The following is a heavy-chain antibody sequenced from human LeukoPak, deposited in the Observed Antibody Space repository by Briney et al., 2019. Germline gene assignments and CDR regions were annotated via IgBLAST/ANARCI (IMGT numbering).Heavy chain of an antibody. CDR2: VDPEDGET. CDR3: ATSTQSGSLSSFDY. V-gene: IGHV1-69-2*01. Sequence: GATVKISCKVSGYTSTDYYMHWVQQAPGKGLEWMGLVDPEDGETIYAEKFQGRVTITADTSTDTAYMELSSLRSEDTAVYYCATSTQSGSLSSFDYWGQGTLVTVSS. J-gene: IGHJ4*02. CDR1: GYTSTDYY. D-gene: IGHD1-26*01.